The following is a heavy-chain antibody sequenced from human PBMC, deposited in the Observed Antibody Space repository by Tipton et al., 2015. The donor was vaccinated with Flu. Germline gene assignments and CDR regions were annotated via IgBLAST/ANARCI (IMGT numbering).Heavy chain of an antibody. CDR2: IYFSGNT. J-gene: IGHJ5*02. V-gene: IGHV4-39*07. CDR3: ARDPGSRMFDP. Sequence: TLSLTCNVSGGSISVTTEYWAWVRQPPGKGLEWIGSIYFSGNTYYNPSLKSQVTISVDTSKNQFSLKVSSVTAADTAVYYCARDPGSRMFDPWGQGTLVTVSS. CDR1: GGSISVTTEY. D-gene: IGHD6-13*01.